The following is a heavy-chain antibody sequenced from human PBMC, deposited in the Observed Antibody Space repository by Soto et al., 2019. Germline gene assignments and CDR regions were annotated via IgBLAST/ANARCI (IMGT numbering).Heavy chain of an antibody. CDR1: GVSIISHY. CDR2: IYAGGST. J-gene: IGHJ4*02. CDR3: ASGENGYNKFYFDF. D-gene: IGHD5-12*01. V-gene: IGHV3-53*01. Sequence: EVQLVESGEGLIQPGGSLRLSCAASGVSIISHYMSWVRQAPGKGLEWISLIYAGGSTFYADSVKGRFTISRDNSKNTLYLQMDSLTAEDTAVYYCASGENGYNKFYFDFWGQGTLVTVSS.